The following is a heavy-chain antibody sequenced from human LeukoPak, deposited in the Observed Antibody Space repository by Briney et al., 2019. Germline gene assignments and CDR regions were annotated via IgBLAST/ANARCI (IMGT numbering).Heavy chain of an antibody. CDR1: NGSISSYH. D-gene: IGHD1-26*01. CDR2: ILTSGTT. V-gene: IGHV4-4*09. Sequence: PPETLSLTCTVSNGSISSYHWSWVRQPPGKGLEWIGYILTSGTTNYNPSLKSRPTISVDTSKNQFTLKLSSVTAADTAVYYCARLRVSGSYLYYFDYWGQGTLVTVSS. J-gene: IGHJ4*02. CDR3: ARLRVSGSYLYYFDY.